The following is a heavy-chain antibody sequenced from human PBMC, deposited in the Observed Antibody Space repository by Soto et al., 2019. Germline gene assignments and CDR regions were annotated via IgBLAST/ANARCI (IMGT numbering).Heavy chain of an antibody. CDR2: IIPIPGTA. V-gene: IGHV1-69*01. CDR3: ARSQGSSTSLEIYYYYYYGMDV. J-gene: IGHJ6*02. CDR1: GGTFSSSA. Sequence: QVQLVQSGAEVKKPGSSVKVSCKASGGTFSSSAISWVRQAPGQGLEWMGGIIPIPGTANYAQKFQGRVTITADESTSTAYMELSSRRSEDTAVYYCARSQGSSTSLEIYYYYYYGMDVWGQGTTVTVSS. D-gene: IGHD2-2*01.